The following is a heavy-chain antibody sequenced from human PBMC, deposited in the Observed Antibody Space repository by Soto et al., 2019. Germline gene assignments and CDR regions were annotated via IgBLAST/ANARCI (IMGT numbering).Heavy chain of an antibody. V-gene: IGHV3-23*01. CDR2: ISGSGGSS. J-gene: IGHJ4*02. D-gene: IGHD3-22*01. Sequence: GGSLRLSCAASGFTFSSYAMSWVRQAPGKGLEWVSAISGSGGSSYYAYSVKGRFTISRDNSKNTLYLQMNSLRAEDTAVYYCAKKGVYDSSGYYYDYWGQGTLVTVSS. CDR3: AKKGVYDSSGYYYDY. CDR1: GFTFSSYA.